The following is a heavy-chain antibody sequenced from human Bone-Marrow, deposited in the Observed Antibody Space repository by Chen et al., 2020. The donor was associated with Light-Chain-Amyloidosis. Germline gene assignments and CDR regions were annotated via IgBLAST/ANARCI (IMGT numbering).Heavy chain of an antibody. D-gene: IGHD3-22*01. CDR2: VRGSTVST. CDR1: GFNFSSFG. J-gene: IGHJ4*02. V-gene: IGHV3-23*04. CDR3: TRKGGYFDF. Sequence: EVQLVESGGGLVQPGGSLRLSCATSGFNFSSFGMSWVRQAPGKGLEWVSTVRGSTVSTYYAGAGKGRFIVTRDNSKSTLYLQKNSLRGGDTAVYFCTRKGGYFDFWGRGSLVTVSS.